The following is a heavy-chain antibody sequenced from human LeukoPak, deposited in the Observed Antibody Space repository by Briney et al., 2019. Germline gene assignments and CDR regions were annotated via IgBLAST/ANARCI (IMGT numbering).Heavy chain of an antibody. CDR1: GGSISSSNW. CDR2: IYYSGST. Sequence: PSETLSLTCAVSGGSISSSNWWSWVRQPPGKGLEWIGSIYYSGSTYYNPSLKSRVTISVDTSKNQFSLKLSSVTAADTAVYYCARGSAGARSYYYYGMDVWGQGTTVTVSS. D-gene: IGHD7-27*01. V-gene: IGHV4-4*02. J-gene: IGHJ6*02. CDR3: ARGSAGARSYYYYGMDV.